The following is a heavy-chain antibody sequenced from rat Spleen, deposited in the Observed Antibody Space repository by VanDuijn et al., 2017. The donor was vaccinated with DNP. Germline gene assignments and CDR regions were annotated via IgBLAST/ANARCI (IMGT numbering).Heavy chain of an antibody. Sequence: EVQLQESGPGLVKPSQSLSLTCSVTGYSITSNYWGWIRQFPGNKMEYIGHISYSGRTDYNPSLKSRISITRDTSKNQFFLHLNSVTTEDTATYYCTREEAYFGSDYLDYWGQGVLVTVSS. V-gene: IGHV3-1*01. CDR1: GYSITSNY. D-gene: IGHD1-6*01. J-gene: IGHJ2*01. CDR3: TREEAYFGSDYLDY. CDR2: ISYSGRT.